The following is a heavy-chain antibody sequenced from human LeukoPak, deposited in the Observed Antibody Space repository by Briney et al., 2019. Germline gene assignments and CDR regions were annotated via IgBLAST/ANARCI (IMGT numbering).Heavy chain of an antibody. D-gene: IGHD3-22*01. CDR1: GGPMYSYY. CDR3: AGMKFYDSTGYTPGHYMDV. Sequence: SETLSLTCTVSGGPMYSYYWSWIRQTAGKGPEWIGRVYPGVSVDYNPSLKSRLTISAEASNQFTLKLSAVTAADTAVYYCAGMKFYDSTGYTPGHYMDVWGKGTTVTVSS. V-gene: IGHV4-4*07. J-gene: IGHJ6*03. CDR2: VYPGVSV.